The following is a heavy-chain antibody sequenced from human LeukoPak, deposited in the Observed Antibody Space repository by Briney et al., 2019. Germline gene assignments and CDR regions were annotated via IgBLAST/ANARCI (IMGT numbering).Heavy chain of an antibody. CDR3: ERETSSSWSNRGLDY. V-gene: IGHV1-8*01. J-gene: IGHJ4*02. CDR2: MNPNSGNT. Sequence: ASVKVSCKASRYTFSSYDISWVRQATGQGLEWMGWMNPNSGNTGYAQKFQGRVTMTRNTSISTAYMELSSLRSEDTAVYYCERETSSSWSNRGLDYWGQGTLVTVSS. CDR1: RYTFSSYD. D-gene: IGHD6-13*01.